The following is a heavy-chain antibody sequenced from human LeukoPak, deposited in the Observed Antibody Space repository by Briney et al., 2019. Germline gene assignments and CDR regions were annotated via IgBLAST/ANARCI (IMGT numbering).Heavy chain of an antibody. Sequence: QSGGSLRLSCVASGLTFSSHAMTWVRQTPGKGLEWVSGITGSGGSTCHADSVKGRFTISRDNSKNTLYLQMNNLRAEDTAVYYCASRPASETYFAVFDYWGQGTLVTVSS. CDR2: ITGSGGST. V-gene: IGHV3-23*01. CDR3: ASRPASETYFAVFDY. CDR1: GLTFSSHA. J-gene: IGHJ4*02. D-gene: IGHD1-26*01.